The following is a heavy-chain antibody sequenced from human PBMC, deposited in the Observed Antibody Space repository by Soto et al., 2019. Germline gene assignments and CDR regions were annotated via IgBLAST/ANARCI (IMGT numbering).Heavy chain of an antibody. V-gene: IGHV1-3*01. CDR3: ARDFSWFGELIASDY. CDR2: INAGNGIT. Sequence: QVQLVQSGAEVKKPGASVKVSCKASGYTFTSYAMHWVRQAPGQRLEWMGWINAGNGITKYSQKFQGRVTITRDTSASTAYMELSSLRSEDTAVYYCARDFSWFGELIASDYWGQGTLVTVSS. CDR1: GYTFTSYA. J-gene: IGHJ4*02. D-gene: IGHD3-10*01.